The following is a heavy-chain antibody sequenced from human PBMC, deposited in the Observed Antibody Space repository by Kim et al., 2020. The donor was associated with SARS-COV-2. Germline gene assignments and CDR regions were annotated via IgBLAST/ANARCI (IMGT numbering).Heavy chain of an antibody. CDR1: GYTFTSYF. CDR3: TKYSGRNPFDY. CDR2: INTSDGIT. V-gene: IGHV1-46*01. J-gene: IGHJ4*02. Sequence: ASVKVSCKASGYTFTSYFMHWVRQAPGQGLEWMGIINTSDGITNYAQKFQGRVTMTRDTSTNTVYMELSSLRSEYTAVYYCTKYSGRNPFDYWGQGTLVTVSS. D-gene: IGHD1-26*01.